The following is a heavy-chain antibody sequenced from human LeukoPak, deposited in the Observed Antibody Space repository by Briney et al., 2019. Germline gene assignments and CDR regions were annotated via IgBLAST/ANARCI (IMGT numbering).Heavy chain of an antibody. CDR2: IYPGDSDT. CDR1: GYSFTSYW. Sequence: GESLKISCKGSGYSFTSYWIGWVRQMPGKGLEWMGIIYPGDSDTRYSPSFQDQVTISADKSISTAYLQWSSLKASDTAMYYCARLTMYSGSYHNDAFDIWGQGTMVTVSS. D-gene: IGHD1-26*01. V-gene: IGHV5-51*01. CDR3: ARLTMYSGSYHNDAFDI. J-gene: IGHJ3*02.